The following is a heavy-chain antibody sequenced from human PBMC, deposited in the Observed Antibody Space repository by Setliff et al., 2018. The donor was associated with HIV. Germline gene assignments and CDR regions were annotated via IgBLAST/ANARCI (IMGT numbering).Heavy chain of an antibody. CDR3: ASLGGYYPYYYYYMDV. J-gene: IGHJ6*03. Sequence: GASVKVSCKASGGTFSSYAISWVRQAPGQGLDWMGGIIPVFGTANYAQKFQGRVTITADESTSTAYMELSSLRSEDTAVYYCASLGGYYPYYYYYMDVWGKGTTVTVSS. V-gene: IGHV1-69*13. D-gene: IGHD3-3*01. CDR2: IIPVFGTA. CDR1: GGTFSSYA.